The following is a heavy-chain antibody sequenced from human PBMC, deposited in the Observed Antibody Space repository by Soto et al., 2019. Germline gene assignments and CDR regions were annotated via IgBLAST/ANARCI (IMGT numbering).Heavy chain of an antibody. V-gene: IGHV3-72*01. CDR2: TRNKGNSYTT. CDR1: GFTFSDHH. Sequence: EVQLVESGGALVQPGGSLRLSCAASGFTFSDHHMDWVRQAPGKGLEWVGRTRNKGNSYTTEYAAYVKGRFTISRDESNQSLYLQMNSLKPGDTAVYLCTFGGATMAYRGQGTLVTVSS. D-gene: IGHD1-26*01. J-gene: IGHJ4*02. CDR3: TFGGATMAY.